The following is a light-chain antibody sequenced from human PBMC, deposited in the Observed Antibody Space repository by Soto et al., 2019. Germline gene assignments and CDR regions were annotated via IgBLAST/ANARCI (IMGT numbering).Light chain of an antibody. J-gene: IGLJ2*01. CDR1: SSDVGGYNY. Sequence: QSALTQPASVSGSPGQSITISCTGTSSDVGGYNYVSWYQQHPGKAPKLMIYEVSNRPSGVSNRFSGSKSGNTASLTISGLQAEDEADYYCSSYTSSSLVVFGGGTTLTV. V-gene: IGLV2-14*01. CDR3: SSYTSSSLVV. CDR2: EVS.